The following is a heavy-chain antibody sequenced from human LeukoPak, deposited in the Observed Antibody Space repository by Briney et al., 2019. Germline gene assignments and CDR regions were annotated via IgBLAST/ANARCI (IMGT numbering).Heavy chain of an antibody. Sequence: GGSLRLSCAASGFTFSGSAMHWVRQASGKGLEWVGRIRSKANSYATAYAASVKGRFTISRDDSKNTAYLQMNSLKTEDTAVYYCTRQGHYYDSSGYYYVDYWGQGTLVTVSS. CDR1: GFTFSGSA. D-gene: IGHD3-22*01. V-gene: IGHV3-73*01. CDR2: IRSKANSYAT. CDR3: TRQGHYYDSSGYYYVDY. J-gene: IGHJ4*02.